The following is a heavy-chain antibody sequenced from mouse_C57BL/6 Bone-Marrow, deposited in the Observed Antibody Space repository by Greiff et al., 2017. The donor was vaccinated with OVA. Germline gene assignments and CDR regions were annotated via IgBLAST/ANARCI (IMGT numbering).Heavy chain of an antibody. CDR1: GYTFTSYG. D-gene: IGHD1-1*01. V-gene: IGHV1-81*01. J-gene: IGHJ3*01. CDR3: AREGYYYPSWGFAY. Sequence: QVQLQQSGAELARPGASVKLSCKASGYTFTSYGISWVKQRTGQGLEWIGEIYPRSGNTYYNEKFKGKATLTADKSSSTAYMELRSLTSEDSAVYFCAREGYYYPSWGFAYWGQGTLVTVSA. CDR2: IYPRSGNT.